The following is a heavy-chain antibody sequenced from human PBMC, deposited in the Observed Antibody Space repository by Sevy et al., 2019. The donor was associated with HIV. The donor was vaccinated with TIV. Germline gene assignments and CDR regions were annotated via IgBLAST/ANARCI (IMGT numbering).Heavy chain of an antibody. V-gene: IGHV4-59*08. CDR3: AGENAWGRCYS. CDR2: IYYNGHI. CDR1: AGSITSLY. D-gene: IGHD1-26*01. Sequence: SETLSLTCTVSAGSITSLYWNWIRQPPGKGLEWIANIYYNGHINYNPSLKSRVTLSLITSKNQFSLRLSSVTAADTAMYYCAGENAWGRCYSWGQGTLVTVSS. J-gene: IGHJ4*02.